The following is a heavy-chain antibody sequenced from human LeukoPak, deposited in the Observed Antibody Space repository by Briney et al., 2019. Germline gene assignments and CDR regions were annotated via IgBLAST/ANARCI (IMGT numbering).Heavy chain of an antibody. D-gene: IGHD3-10*01. J-gene: IGHJ6*04. CDR3: ARSQGIWFGELLSDYYYYGMDV. V-gene: IGHV1-18*04. CDR1: GYTFTGYG. CDR2: ISAYNGNT. Sequence: ASVKVSCKASGYTFTGYGISWVRQAPGQGLEWMGWISAYNGNTNYAQKLQGRVTMTTDTSTSTAYMELRSLRSDDTAVYYCARSQGIWFGELLSDYYYYGMDVWGKATTVTVSS.